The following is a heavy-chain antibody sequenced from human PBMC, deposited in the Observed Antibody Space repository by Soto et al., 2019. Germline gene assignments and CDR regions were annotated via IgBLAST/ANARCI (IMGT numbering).Heavy chain of an antibody. J-gene: IGHJ5*02. CDR2: ISYSGST. CDR3: AKGGFSAGKCLDP. Sequence: QVQLQESGPGLVKPSETLSLTCTVSGGSINYFYWSWIRQPPGKGLEWIGYISYSGSTNYNPSLRIRVAISVDASQNQFFLKLTSLTAADTSVYYCAKGGFSAGKCLDPWGQGIQVTVSS. CDR1: GGSINYFY. D-gene: IGHD3-16*02. V-gene: IGHV4-59*01.